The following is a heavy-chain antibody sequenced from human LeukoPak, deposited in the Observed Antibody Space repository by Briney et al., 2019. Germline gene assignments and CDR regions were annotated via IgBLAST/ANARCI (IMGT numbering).Heavy chain of an antibody. Sequence: SETLSLTCAVYGGSFSGYYWSWIRQPPGKGLEWIGEINHSGSTNYNPSLKSRVTISVDTSKNQFSLKLSSVTAADTAVYYCARGYYGSGSYYSWGFWGQGTLVTVSS. V-gene: IGHV4-34*01. J-gene: IGHJ4*02. CDR3: ARGYYGSGSYYSWGF. D-gene: IGHD3-10*01. CDR1: GGSFSGYY. CDR2: INHSGST.